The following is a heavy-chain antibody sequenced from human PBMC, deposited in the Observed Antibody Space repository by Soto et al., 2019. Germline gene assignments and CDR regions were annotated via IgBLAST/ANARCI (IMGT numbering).Heavy chain of an antibody. Sequence: EVQLLESGGGLVQPGGSLRLSCAASGFSLSSYAMTWVRQAPGKGLDWVSTITGASRGIYYADSVAGRFIISRDNSKNTLYLHMDNLRAEDTAVYFCAKTNPSSTRSGWNDWFDPWGQGTLVTVAS. D-gene: IGHD6-19*01. CDR2: ITGASRGI. CDR3: AKTNPSSTRSGWNDWFDP. J-gene: IGHJ5*02. CDR1: GFSLSSYA. V-gene: IGHV3-23*01.